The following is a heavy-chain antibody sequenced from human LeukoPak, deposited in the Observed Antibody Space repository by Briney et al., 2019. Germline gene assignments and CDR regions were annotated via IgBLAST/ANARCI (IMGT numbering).Heavy chain of an antibody. D-gene: IGHD4-17*01. CDR2: ISHDGSDK. CDR3: AREGVQTTVDAFDI. CDR1: GFTLKIYP. V-gene: IGHV3-30*04. Sequence: GWSLPLSCAASGFTLKIYPMHWVRQAPGKGLEWLSVISHDGSDKNNADSVKGRFIISRDNSKNTIYLQLNSLRPEDTAMYYCAREGVQTTVDAFDIWGLGTIVIVSS. J-gene: IGHJ3*02.